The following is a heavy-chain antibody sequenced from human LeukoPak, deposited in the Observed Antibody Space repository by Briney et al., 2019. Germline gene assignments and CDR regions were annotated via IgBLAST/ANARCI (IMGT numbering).Heavy chain of an antibody. CDR1: GGSISTYY. CDR3: AKHYSGSHRVTEHFDY. Sequence: ASETLSLTCTVSGGSISTYYWSWIRQPPGKGLEWIGYIYYSGSANYNPSLKSRVTISVDTSKNQFSLKLSSVTAADTAVYYCAKHYSGSHRVTEHFDYWGQGTLVTVSS. J-gene: IGHJ4*02. CDR2: IYYSGSA. V-gene: IGHV4-59*01. D-gene: IGHD1-26*01.